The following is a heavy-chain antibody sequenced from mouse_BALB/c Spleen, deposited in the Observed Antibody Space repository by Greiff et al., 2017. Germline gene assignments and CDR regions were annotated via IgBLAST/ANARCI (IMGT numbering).Heavy chain of an antibody. J-gene: IGHJ2*01. Sequence: QVQLQQSGAELVRPGSSVKISCKASGYAFSSYWMNWVKQRPGQGLEWIGQIYPGDGDTNYNGKFKGKATLTADKSSSTAYMQLSSLTSEDSAVYFCARGEGYELDYWGQGTTLTVSS. V-gene: IGHV1-80*01. D-gene: IGHD2-2*01. CDR3: ARGEGYELDY. CDR1: GYAFSSYW. CDR2: IYPGDGDT.